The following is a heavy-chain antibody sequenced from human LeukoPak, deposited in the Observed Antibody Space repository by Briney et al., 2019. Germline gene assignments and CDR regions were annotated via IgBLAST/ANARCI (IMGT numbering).Heavy chain of an antibody. V-gene: IGHV1-18*01. J-gene: IGHJ5*02. D-gene: IGHD3-9*01. Sequence: GASVTVSCKASGYTFTSYGISWVRQAPGQGLEWMGWISAYNGNTNYAQKLQGRVTMTTDTSTSTAYMELRSLRSDDTAVYYCARDRGGLRYFDWLSWFDPWGQGTLVTVSS. CDR1: GYTFTSYG. CDR2: ISAYNGNT. CDR3: ARDRGGLRYFDWLSWFDP.